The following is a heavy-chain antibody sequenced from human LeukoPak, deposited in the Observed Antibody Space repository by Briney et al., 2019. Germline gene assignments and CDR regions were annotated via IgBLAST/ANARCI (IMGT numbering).Heavy chain of an antibody. J-gene: IGHJ4*02. CDR2: ISANTGKT. CDR3: AKVAGDRMDY. D-gene: IGHD6-13*01. Sequence: ASVKVSCKASGYTFATYGFCWVRQAPGHGLAWMGWISANTGKTDYAQKFQGRVTMTTDTSTSTAYMELRSLRHDDTAVYYCAKVAGDRMDYWGQGTLLTVSS. V-gene: IGHV1-18*01. CDR1: GYTFATYG.